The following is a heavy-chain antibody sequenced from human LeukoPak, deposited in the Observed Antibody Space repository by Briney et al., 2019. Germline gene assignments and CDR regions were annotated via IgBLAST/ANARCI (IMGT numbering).Heavy chain of an antibody. D-gene: IGHD2-2*01. CDR2: ISGSSSYI. CDR1: GFTFSSYS. J-gene: IGHJ4*02. CDR3: ARTYCSSTSCLIDY. V-gene: IGHV3-21*01. Sequence: GGSLRLSCAASGFTFSSYSMNWVRQAPGKGLEWVSSISGSSSYIYYADSVKGRFTISRDNAKHSLYLQMNSLRAEDTAVYYCARTYCSSTSCLIDYWGQGTLVTVSS.